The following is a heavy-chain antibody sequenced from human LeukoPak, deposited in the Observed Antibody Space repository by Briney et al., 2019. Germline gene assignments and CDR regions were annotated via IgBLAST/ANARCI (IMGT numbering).Heavy chain of an antibody. CDR3: ARVAQYYYDSSGYYCPDY. Sequence: GGSLRLSCAASGFIFSAYTMNWGRQAPGKWLEGVSSISSSSTYKYYADWVKGRFTISRDNAQNSVYLQMNSLRAEDTAVYYCARVAQYYYDSSGYYCPDYWGQGTLVTVSS. J-gene: IGHJ4*02. D-gene: IGHD3-22*01. CDR1: GFIFSAYT. CDR2: ISSSSTYK. V-gene: IGHV3-21*01.